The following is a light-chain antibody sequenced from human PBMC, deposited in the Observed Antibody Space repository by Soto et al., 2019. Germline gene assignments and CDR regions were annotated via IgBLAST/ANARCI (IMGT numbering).Light chain of an antibody. J-gene: IGKJ1*01. Sequence: DIQMTQSPSTLSASVGDRVINTCRASQSINSWLAWYQQKPGKAPKLLIYDASSLESGVPSRFSGSRSGTEFTLTISSLQPDDFATYYCQQYNTYSPETFGQGTTVEIK. V-gene: IGKV1-5*01. CDR3: QQYNTYSPET. CDR2: DAS. CDR1: QSINSW.